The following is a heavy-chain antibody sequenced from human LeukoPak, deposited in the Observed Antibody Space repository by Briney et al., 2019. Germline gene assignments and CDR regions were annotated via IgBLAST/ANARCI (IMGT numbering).Heavy chain of an antibody. CDR1: GGSISSYY. CDR2: IYYSGIT. CDR3: ARAKEFYDSSGYFY. Sequence: PSETLSLTCSVSGGSISSYYWSWIWQPPGKGLEWIGYIYYSGITNYNPSLKSRVTISVDTSKNQFSLKLSSVTAADTAVYYCARAKEFYDSSGYFYWGQGTLVTVSS. V-gene: IGHV4-59*01. J-gene: IGHJ4*02. D-gene: IGHD3-22*01.